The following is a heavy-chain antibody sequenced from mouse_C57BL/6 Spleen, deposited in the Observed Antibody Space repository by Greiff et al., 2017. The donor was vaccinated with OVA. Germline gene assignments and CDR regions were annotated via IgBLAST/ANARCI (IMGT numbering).Heavy chain of an antibody. V-gene: IGHV5-17*01. CDR2: ISSGSSTI. D-gene: IGHD1-1*01. J-gene: IGHJ2*01. Sequence: EVQLVESGGGLVKPGGSLKLSCAASGFTFSDYGMHWVRQAPEKGLEWVAYISSGSSTISYAAPVKGRFTIARDTAKNTLFLQMTSLRSEDTAMYYCARGGYGSSFDYWGQGTTLTVSS. CDR3: ARGGYGSSFDY. CDR1: GFTFSDYG.